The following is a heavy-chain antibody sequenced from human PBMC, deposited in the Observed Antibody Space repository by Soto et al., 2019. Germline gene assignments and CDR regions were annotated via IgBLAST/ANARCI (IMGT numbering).Heavy chain of an antibody. J-gene: IGHJ6*03. CDR1: GGSISSSSYY. CDR3: ARPGYDFWSGYYPHYYYYMDV. V-gene: IGHV4-39*01. Sequence: SETLSLTCTFSGGSISSSSYYWGWIRQPPGKGLEWIGSIYYSGSTYYNPSLKSRVTISVDTSKNQFSLKLSSVTAADTAVYYCARPGYDFWSGYYPHYYYYMDVWGKGTTVTVSS. D-gene: IGHD3-3*01. CDR2: IYYSGST.